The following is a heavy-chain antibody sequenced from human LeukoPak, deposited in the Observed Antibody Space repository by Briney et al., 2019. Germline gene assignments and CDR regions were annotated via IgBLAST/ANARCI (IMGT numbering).Heavy chain of an antibody. CDR3: AKDPYRGFDFWSGLDY. Sequence: PGGSLRLSCAASGFTFSSYAMSWVRQAPGKGLEWVSAISGSGGSTYYADSVKGRFTISRDNSKNTLYLQMNSLRAEDTAVYYCAKDPYRGFDFWSGLDYWGQGTLVTVSS. D-gene: IGHD3-3*01. J-gene: IGHJ4*02. CDR2: ISGSGGST. V-gene: IGHV3-23*01. CDR1: GFTFSSYA.